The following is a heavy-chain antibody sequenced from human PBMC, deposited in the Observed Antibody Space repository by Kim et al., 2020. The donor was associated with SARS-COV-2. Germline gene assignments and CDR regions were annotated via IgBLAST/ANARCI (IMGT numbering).Heavy chain of an antibody. CDR2: LFGGDSA. J-gene: IGHJ4*02. CDR1: GFGVSSYY. Sequence: GGYLRLSCSASGFGVSSYYMGWVRQAPGKGLEWVSVLFGGDSAYYAEAVKGRFTTSRHISKNTVRLQRNTLRAEDKAAYYCARIFGGTIGHFDHWGQGTL. CDR3: ARIFGGTIGHFDH. D-gene: IGHD3-3*01. V-gene: IGHV3-53*04.